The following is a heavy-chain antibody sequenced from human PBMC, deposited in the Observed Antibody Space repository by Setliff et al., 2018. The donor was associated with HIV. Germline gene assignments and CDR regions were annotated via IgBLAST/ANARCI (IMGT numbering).Heavy chain of an antibody. CDR2: IYSSGST. Sequence: PSETLSLTCNVSGASINGYYWSWIRQSPGMGLEWIGYIYSSGSTNSNPSLKSRATLLVDKSENHFSLKLSSVTAADTGMYYCARDAELPGPPVHDAFDLWGPGTMVTVSS. J-gene: IGHJ3*01. CDR3: ARDAELPGPPVHDAFDL. CDR1: GASINGYY. D-gene: IGHD1-1*01. V-gene: IGHV4-4*08.